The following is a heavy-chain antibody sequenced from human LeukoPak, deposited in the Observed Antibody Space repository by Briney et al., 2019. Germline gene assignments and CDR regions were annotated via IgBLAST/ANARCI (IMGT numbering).Heavy chain of an antibody. J-gene: IGHJ4*02. CDR3: AKDHHHWIPFDY. V-gene: IGHV3-23*01. D-gene: IGHD1-1*01. Sequence: PGGSLRLSCAASGFAFSSYAMGWVRQAPGKGLEWVSAISGSGGSTYYADSVKGRFTISRDNSKNTLYLQMNSLRAEDTAVYYCAKDHHHWIPFDYWGQGTLVTVSS. CDR1: GFAFSSYA. CDR2: ISGSGGST.